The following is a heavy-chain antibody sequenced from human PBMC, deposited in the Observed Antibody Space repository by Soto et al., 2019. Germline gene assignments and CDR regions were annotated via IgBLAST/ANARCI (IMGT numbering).Heavy chain of an antibody. CDR3: ASRSCSCTSCPFGFDP. V-gene: IGHV4-59*08. CDR1: GGSISSYY. J-gene: IGHJ5*02. Sequence: PSDTLSLTCTVSGGSISSYYWSWIRQPPGKGLEWIGYIYYSGSTNYNPSLKSRVTISVDTSKNQFSLKLSSVTAADTAVYYCASRSCSCTSCPFGFDPWGQGTLVTVSS. D-gene: IGHD2-2*01. CDR2: IYYSGST.